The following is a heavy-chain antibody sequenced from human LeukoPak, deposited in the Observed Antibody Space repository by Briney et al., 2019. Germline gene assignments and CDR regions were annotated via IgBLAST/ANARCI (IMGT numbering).Heavy chain of an antibody. Sequence: ASVKVSCKASGYTFTGYYMHWVRQAPGQGLEWMGWINPNSGGTNYAQKFQGRVTMTRDTSISTAYMELSRLRSDDTAVYYCARVHKSMSRAPAGIWGQGTLVIVSS. J-gene: IGHJ4*02. CDR2: INPNSGGT. CDR3: ARVHKSMSRAPAGI. CDR1: GYTFTGYY. V-gene: IGHV1-2*02. D-gene: IGHD3-10*01.